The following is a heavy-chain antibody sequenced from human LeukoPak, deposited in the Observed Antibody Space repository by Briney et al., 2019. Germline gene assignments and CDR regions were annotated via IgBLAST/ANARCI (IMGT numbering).Heavy chain of an antibody. CDR1: GFTLTSYG. CDR3: VKGRSGSSYSPSDS. J-gene: IGHJ4*02. Sequence: QTGGSLRLSCAASGFTLTSYGMHWVRQAPGKGLEWVAVISYEKNEEFYADSVKGRSTISRDSSKNTLYLQMNSLRPEDTAVYYCVKGRSGSSYSPSDSWGQGTLVTVSS. D-gene: IGHD2-15*01. CDR2: ISYEKNEE. V-gene: IGHV3-30*18.